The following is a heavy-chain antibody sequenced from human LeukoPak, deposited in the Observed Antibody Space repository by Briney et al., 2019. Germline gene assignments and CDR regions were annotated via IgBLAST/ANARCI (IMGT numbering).Heavy chain of an antibody. D-gene: IGHD2-15*01. V-gene: IGHV4-34*01. Sequence: PSETLSLTCAVNGGSFSGYYWSWIRQPPGKGLEWIGEINHSGSTNYNPSLKSRVTISVDTSKNQFSLKLSSVTAADTAVYYCARWKWDGYCSGGSCYGDWFDPWGQGTLVTVSS. CDR1: GGSFSGYY. CDR3: ARWKWDGYCSGGSCYGDWFDP. J-gene: IGHJ5*02. CDR2: INHSGST.